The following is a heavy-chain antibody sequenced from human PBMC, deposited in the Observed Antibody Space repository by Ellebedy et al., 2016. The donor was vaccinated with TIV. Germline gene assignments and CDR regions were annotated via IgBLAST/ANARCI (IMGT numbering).Heavy chain of an antibody. CDR1: GGSFLGYY. CDR3: ARHDFTGYSSSWAFDY. CDR2: INPSGGT. J-gene: IGHJ4*02. Sequence: SETLSLXXTVHGGSFLGYYWSWIRQSPGKGLQWLGEINPSGGTNYTTSLKSRLTMSIDTSKRQISLNLKSATAADTAVYYCARHDFTGYSSSWAFDYWGQGALVTVSS. V-gene: IGHV4-34*01. D-gene: IGHD6-13*01.